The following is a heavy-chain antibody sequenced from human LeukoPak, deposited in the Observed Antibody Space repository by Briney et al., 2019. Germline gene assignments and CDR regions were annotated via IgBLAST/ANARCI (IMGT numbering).Heavy chain of an antibody. D-gene: IGHD6-6*01. V-gene: IGHV3-21*01. CDR3: ARVDSSSQGNYYYYGMDV. J-gene: IGHJ6*02. Sequence: GGSLRLSCAASGFTFSSYSMNWVRQAPGKGLEWVSSISSSSSYIYYADSVKGRFTISRDNAKNSLYLQMNSLRAEDTAVYYCARVDSSSQGNYYYYGMDVWGQGTTVTVSS. CDR2: ISSSSSYI. CDR1: GFTFSSYS.